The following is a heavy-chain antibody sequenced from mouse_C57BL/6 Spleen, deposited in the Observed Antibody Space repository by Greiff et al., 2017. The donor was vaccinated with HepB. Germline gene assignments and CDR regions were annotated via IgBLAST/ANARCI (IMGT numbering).Heavy chain of an antibody. CDR3: ARPGDYDDDEPVFAY. D-gene: IGHD2-4*01. J-gene: IGHJ3*01. CDR2: ISNGGGST. V-gene: IGHV5-12*01. CDR1: GFTFSDYY. Sequence: EVKLMESGGGLVQPGGSLKLSCAASGFTFSDYYMYWVRQTPEKRLEWVAYISNGGGSTYYPDTVKGRFTISRDNAKNTLYLQMSRLKSEDTAMYYCARPGDYDDDEPVFAYWGQGTLVTVSA.